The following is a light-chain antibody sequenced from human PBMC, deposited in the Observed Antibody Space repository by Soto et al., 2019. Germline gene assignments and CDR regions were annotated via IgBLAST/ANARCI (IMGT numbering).Light chain of an antibody. V-gene: IGKV3-11*01. J-gene: IGKJ1*01. CDR3: QQRSNWPRT. CDR2: DVS. Sequence: TQSPSTLSASVGDRVTITCRASQSIDSWLAWYQQKPGQAPRLLMYDVSNRATGIPARFSGSGSGTDFTLTISSLEPEDLAVYYCQQRSNWPRTFGQRAKVDI. CDR1: QSIDSW.